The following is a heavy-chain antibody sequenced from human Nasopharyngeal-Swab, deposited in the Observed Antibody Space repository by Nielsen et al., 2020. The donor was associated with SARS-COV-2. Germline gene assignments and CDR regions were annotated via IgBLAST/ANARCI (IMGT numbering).Heavy chain of an antibody. V-gene: IGHV3-30*18. CDR3: VKALELDYYYYGMDV. D-gene: IGHD1-7*01. CDR2: ISYDGSNK. J-gene: IGHJ6*02. Sequence: VRQAPGKGLEWVAVISYDGSNKYYADSVKGRFTISRDNSKNTLYLQMNSLRAEDTAVYYCVKALELDYYYYGMDVWGQGTTVTVSS.